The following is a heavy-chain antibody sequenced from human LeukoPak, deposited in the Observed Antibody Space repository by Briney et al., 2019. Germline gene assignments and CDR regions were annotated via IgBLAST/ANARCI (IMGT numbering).Heavy chain of an antibody. V-gene: IGHV1-69-2*01. CDR3: ATYDSSGYYPFGY. CDR2: VDPEDGET. CDR1: VYTFTDYY. J-gene: IGHJ4*02. Sequence: ASVKVSCKASVYTFTDYYMHWVQQAPGKGLEWMGRVDPEDGETIYAEKFQGRVTITADTSTDTAYMELSSLRSEDTAVYYCATYDSSGYYPFGYWGQGTLVTVSS. D-gene: IGHD3-22*01.